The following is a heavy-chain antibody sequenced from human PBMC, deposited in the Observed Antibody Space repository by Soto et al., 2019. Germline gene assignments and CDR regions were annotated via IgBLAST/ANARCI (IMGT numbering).Heavy chain of an antibody. V-gene: IGHV4-59*01. J-gene: IGHJ6*02. D-gene: IGHD2-2*01. CDR3: ARGVVVVPAATSQFYYYYYYGMDV. CDR1: GGSISSYY. Sequence: SETLCLTCTVSGGSISSYYWSWIRQPPGKGLEWIGYIYHSGSTNYNPSLKSRVTISVDTSKNQFSLKLSSVTAADTAVYYCARGVVVVPAATSQFYYYYYYGMDVWGQGTTVTVSS. CDR2: IYHSGST.